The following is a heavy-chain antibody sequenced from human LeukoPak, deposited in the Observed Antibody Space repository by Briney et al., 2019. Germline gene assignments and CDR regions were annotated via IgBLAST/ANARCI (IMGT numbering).Heavy chain of an antibody. CDR1: GYTFTNNY. V-gene: IGHV1-46*01. J-gene: IGHJ4*02. Sequence: RASVKVSCKASGYTFTNNYLHRVRQAPGQGLEWMGMIYPRDGSTSYAQNFQGRVTVTRDTSTTTVHMELRGLRSEDTAVYYCARDQEGFDYWGQGTVVTVSS. CDR3: ARDQEGFDY. CDR2: IYPRDGST.